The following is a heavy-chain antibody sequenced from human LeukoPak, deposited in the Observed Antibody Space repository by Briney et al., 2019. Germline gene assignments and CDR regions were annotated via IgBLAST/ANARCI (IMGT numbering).Heavy chain of an antibody. J-gene: IGHJ4*02. CDR1: GFTFSSYW. CDR3: ARDGAFRIYDY. V-gene: IGHV3-7*01. CDR2: IKQDGSEK. D-gene: IGHD3-3*02. Sequence: PGGSLRLSCAASGFTFSSYWMTWVRQAPGKGLEWVASIKQDGSEKYYVDSVKGRFTISRDNARNSLYLQMSSLRADDTAVYYCARDGAFRIYDYWGQGSLVTVSS.